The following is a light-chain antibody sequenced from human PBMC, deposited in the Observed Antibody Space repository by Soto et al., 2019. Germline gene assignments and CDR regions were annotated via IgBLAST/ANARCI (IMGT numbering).Light chain of an antibody. V-gene: IGLV1-44*01. J-gene: IGLJ3*02. CDR1: SSNIGSNT. CDR2: SNS. CDR3: AAWDDGLNALV. Sequence: QSVLTQPPSASGTPGQTVIISCSGSSSNIGSNTVNWYQQLPGTAPKLLIFSNSQRPSGVPARFSGSRSGTSASLPITGVQSEDEGHYYCAAWDDGLNALVFGGGTKVTVL.